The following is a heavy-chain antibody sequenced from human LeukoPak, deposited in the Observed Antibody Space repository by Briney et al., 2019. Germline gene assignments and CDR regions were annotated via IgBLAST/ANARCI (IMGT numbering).Heavy chain of an antibody. CDR1: RFTFNTYA. Sequence: PGGSLRLSCVASRFTFNTYAVNWVRQAPGKGLEWVSAISSNGDITYYADSVRGRFTISRDNSKNTVFLQMNSLRAEDTAVYYCASSSVDYWGQGTLVTVSS. CDR3: ASSSVDY. J-gene: IGHJ4*02. V-gene: IGHV3-23*01. CDR2: ISSNGDIT.